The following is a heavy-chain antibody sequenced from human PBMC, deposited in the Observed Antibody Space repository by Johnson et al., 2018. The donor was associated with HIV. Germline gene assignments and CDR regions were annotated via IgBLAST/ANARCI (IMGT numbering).Heavy chain of an antibody. Sequence: VQLVESGGGVVQPGRSLRLSCAASGLTFSSYAMHWVRQAPGKGLEWVSGINWNGGSTGYADSVKGRFTISRDNAKNSLYLQINSLRAEDTALYCCARGSGSYYSNAFDIWGQGTMVTVSS. CDR2: INWNGGST. V-gene: IGHV3-20*04. J-gene: IGHJ3*02. D-gene: IGHD1-26*01. CDR1: GLTFSSYA. CDR3: ARGSGSYYSNAFDI.